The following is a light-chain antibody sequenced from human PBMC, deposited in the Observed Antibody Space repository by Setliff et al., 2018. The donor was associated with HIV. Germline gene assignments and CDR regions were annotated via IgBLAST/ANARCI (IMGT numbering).Light chain of an antibody. CDR1: SSDVGGYDY. CDR2: DVS. Sequence: QSALTQPASVSGSPGQSITISCTGSSSDVGGYDYVSWYQQYPGKAPKLLIFDVSHRRSGISNRFSGSKSDNTASLTISWLQPEDEADYYCCSYTTSNNGVVFGGGTKVTVL. V-gene: IGLV2-14*01. CDR3: CSYTTSNNGVV. J-gene: IGLJ2*01.